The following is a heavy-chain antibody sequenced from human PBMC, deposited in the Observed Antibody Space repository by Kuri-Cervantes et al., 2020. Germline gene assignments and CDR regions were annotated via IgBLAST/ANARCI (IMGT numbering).Heavy chain of an antibody. Sequence: SCTVSGGSISSSSYYWGWIRQHPGKGLEWIGYIYYSGSIYYSGSTYYNPSLKSRVTISVDTSKNQFSLKLSSVTAADTAVYYCARGVFLPTMKAFDYWGQGTLVTVSS. D-gene: IGHD3-22*01. V-gene: IGHV4-31*02. CDR2: IYYSGSIYYSGST. CDR3: ARGVFLPTMKAFDY. J-gene: IGHJ4*02. CDR1: GGSISSSSYY.